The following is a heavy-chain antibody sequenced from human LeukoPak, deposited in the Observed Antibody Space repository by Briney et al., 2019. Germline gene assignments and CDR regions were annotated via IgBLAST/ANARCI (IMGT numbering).Heavy chain of an antibody. J-gene: IGHJ5*02. CDR3: ARGKEENLLWFEELSRWGNRGGDWFDP. V-gene: IGHV1-3*01. CDR1: GCTFTSNA. D-gene: IGHD3-10*01. Sequence: ASVKVSCKASGCTFTSNAMHWVRQAPGQRLEWVGWINAGNGNTQYSQKFQGRVTITWDTSASTAYMELSSLRSEDTAVYYCARGKEENLLWFEELSRWGNRGGDWFDPWGQGTLVTVSS. CDR2: INAGNGNT.